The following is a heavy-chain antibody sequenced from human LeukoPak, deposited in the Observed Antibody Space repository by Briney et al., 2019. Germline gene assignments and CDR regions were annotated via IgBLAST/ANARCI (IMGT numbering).Heavy chain of an antibody. Sequence: GGSLRLSCAASGFTFDDYAMHWVRQAPGKGLEWVSGISWNSGSIGYADSVKGRFTISRDNAKNSLYLQMNSLGAEDTALYYCAKDFGSNYYGSGSFDPWGQGTLVTVSS. V-gene: IGHV3-9*01. CDR1: GFTFDDYA. CDR2: ISWNSGSI. CDR3: AKDFGSNYYGSGSFDP. J-gene: IGHJ5*02. D-gene: IGHD3-10*01.